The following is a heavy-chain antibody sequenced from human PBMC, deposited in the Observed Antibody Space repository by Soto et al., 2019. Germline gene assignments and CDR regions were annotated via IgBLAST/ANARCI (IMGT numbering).Heavy chain of an antibody. Sequence: GESLKISCKGSGYSFTNYWIGWVRQMPGKGLEWMGIIYVGDSDARYSPSFQGQVTISADKSISTAYLQWSSLKASDTAMYYCARLVNIFDFDYWGQGTLVTVSS. J-gene: IGHJ4*02. CDR1: GYSFTNYW. CDR2: IYVGDSDA. V-gene: IGHV5-51*01. CDR3: ARLVNIFDFDY.